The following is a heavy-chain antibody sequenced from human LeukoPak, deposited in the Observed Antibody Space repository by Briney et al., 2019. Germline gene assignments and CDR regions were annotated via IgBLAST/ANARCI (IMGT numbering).Heavy chain of an antibody. J-gene: IGHJ5*02. Sequence: GGSLRLSCAASGLTFKDYYMSWIRQAPGKGLEWLSYINIGGTNTHYADSVKGRFTISRDNAKKSLYLEMNNLRAEDTAVYYCATDGAGFDTWGQGVLVTVSS. CDR1: GLTFKDYY. CDR2: INIGGTNT. CDR3: ATDGAGFDT. V-gene: IGHV3-11*01.